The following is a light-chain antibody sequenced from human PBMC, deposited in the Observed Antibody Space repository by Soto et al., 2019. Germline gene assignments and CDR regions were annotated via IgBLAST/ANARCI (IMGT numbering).Light chain of an antibody. CDR2: WAS. V-gene: IGKV4-1*01. J-gene: IGKJ1*01. CDR3: QQYLAIPRT. Sequence: IVLSHCPACLAGSLGERPTINCKSRESVIYSANNKRCLAWYQQKPGQPPKXXXYWASTRESGVPDRFSVSGSGTDFTLTISSLKAEDVAVYYCQQYLAIPRTFGQGTKVDIK. CDR1: ESVIYSANNKRC.